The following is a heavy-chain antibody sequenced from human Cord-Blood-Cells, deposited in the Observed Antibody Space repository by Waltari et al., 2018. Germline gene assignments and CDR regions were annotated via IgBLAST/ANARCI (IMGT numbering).Heavy chain of an antibody. Sequence: EVQLVESGGGLVQPGGSLRLSSAASGFTFSRYWMRWVRQAPGKGLEWVANIKQDGSEKYYVDSVKGRFTISRDNAKNSLYLQMNSLRAEDTAVYYCARDSGTTGKFDPWGQGTLVTVSS. V-gene: IGHV3-7*01. D-gene: IGHD1-1*01. CDR2: IKQDGSEK. J-gene: IGHJ5*02. CDR1: GFTFSRYW. CDR3: ARDSGTTGKFDP.